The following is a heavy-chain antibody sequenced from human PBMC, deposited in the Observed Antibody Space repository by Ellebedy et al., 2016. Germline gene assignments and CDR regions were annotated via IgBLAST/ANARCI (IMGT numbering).Heavy chain of an antibody. CDR2: IYPGDSDT. CDR1: GYSFTSYW. J-gene: IGHJ6*02. CDR3: ARLNALPIKDYYYGMDV. V-gene: IGHV5-51*01. Sequence: GESLKISXKGSGYSFTSYWIGWVRQMPGKGLEWMGIIYPGDSDTRYSPSFQGQVTISADKSISTAYLQWSSLKGSDTAMYYCARLNALPIKDYYYGMDVWGQGTTVTVSS.